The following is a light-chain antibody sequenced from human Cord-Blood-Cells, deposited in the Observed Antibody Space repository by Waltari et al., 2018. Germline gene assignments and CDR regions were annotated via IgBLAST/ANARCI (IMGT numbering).Light chain of an antibody. CDR3: SSDTSSSTVV. CDR1: SIDVGGYNS. V-gene: IGLV2-14*01. Sequence: QSALPQPPSVSGFPGQSFTSPCTGTSIDVGGYNSVSCYQQHPGKAPRLMFYAVSKRPSVVSNRFSGSKSSNTASLTISGLQAEDEADYYCSSDTSSSTVVFGGGTKLTVL. J-gene: IGLJ2*01. CDR2: AVS.